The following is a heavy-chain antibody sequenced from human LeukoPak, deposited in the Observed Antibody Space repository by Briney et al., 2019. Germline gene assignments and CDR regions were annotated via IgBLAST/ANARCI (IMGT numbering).Heavy chain of an antibody. V-gene: IGHV3-30*02. CDR3: ARGFYDGVNWFDP. J-gene: IGHJ5*02. CDR2: IPFDENNK. CDR1: GFTFRTYG. D-gene: IGHD5/OR15-5a*01. Sequence: GGSLRPSCAASGFTFRTYGMHWVRQAPGQGLEWVAFIPFDENNKRYADSVKGRVTISRDNSKNTLYLEMNSLRAEDTAVYYCARGFYDGVNWFDPWGQGTLVTVSS.